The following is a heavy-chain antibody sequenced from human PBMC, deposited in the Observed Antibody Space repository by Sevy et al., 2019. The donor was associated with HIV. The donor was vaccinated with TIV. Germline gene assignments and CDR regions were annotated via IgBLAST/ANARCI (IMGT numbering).Heavy chain of an antibody. Sequence: AAVKVSCKVSGYTLTQLSMNWVRQAPGKGLEWTGSFDPEDGETIYAQKFQGRVTMTEDRSTDTAYMDLSSLRSEDTAVYYCATAKDYYERSGYPFDYWGQGTLVAVSS. V-gene: IGHV1-24*01. CDR2: FDPEDGET. J-gene: IGHJ4*02. D-gene: IGHD3-22*01. CDR1: GYTLTQLS. CDR3: ATAKDYYERSGYPFDY.